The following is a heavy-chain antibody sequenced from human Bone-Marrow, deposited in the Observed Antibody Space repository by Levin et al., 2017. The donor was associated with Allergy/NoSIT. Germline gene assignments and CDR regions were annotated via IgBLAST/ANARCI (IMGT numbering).Heavy chain of an antibody. CDR2: ISGDSSFI. V-gene: IGHV3-21*06. Sequence: GGSLRLSCATTGLTFSKFGMNWVRQAPGKGPEWVSSISGDSSFIYYADSVRGRFTISRDNARNSLFLQMNSLRVAGSGIYYWAQRGGDGERCYGLNVWGRGTTVSVS. J-gene: IGHJ6*02. D-gene: IGHD4-17*01. CDR3: AQRGGDGERCYGLNV. CDR1: GLTFSKFG.